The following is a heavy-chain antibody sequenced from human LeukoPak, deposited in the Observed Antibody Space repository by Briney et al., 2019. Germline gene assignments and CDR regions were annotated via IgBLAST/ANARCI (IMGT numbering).Heavy chain of an antibody. CDR2: ISSSSISI. Sequence: PGGSLRLSCEGSGFTFSAYTINWVRQAPGKGLEWVSSISSSSISINYADSVKGRFTISRDNAKNSMYLEMNSLRAEDTAVYYCARAACGGDCYMRQIYYYFDYWGQGTLVTVSS. D-gene: IGHD2-21*02. CDR1: GFTFSAYT. CDR3: ARAACGGDCYMRQIYYYFDY. J-gene: IGHJ4*02. V-gene: IGHV3-21*06.